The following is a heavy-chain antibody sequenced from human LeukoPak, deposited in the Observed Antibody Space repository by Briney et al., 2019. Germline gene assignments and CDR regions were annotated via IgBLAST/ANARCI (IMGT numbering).Heavy chain of an antibody. D-gene: IGHD6-13*01. J-gene: IGHJ4*02. CDR1: GYTSTNFD. CDR3: ARAPMGAAALY. V-gene: IGHV1-8*01. CDR2: MNPVSGNA. Sequence: ASVKVSCKASGYTSTNFDINWVRQAPGQGLEWMGWMNPVSGNAGSAQKFQGRVTLTRDTSISTAYMELSSLGSDDTAFYYCARAPMGAAALYWGQGTLVTVSS.